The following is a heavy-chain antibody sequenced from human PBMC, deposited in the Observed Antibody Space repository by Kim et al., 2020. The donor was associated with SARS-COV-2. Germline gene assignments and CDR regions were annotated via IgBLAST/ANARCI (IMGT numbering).Heavy chain of an antibody. J-gene: IGHJ4*02. CDR2: TI. V-gene: IGHV3-48*02. D-gene: IGHD6-19*01. CDR3: ARGASGWSLGY. Sequence: TIFYADAVKGRFTISRDNAKNSLYLQMNSLRDEDTAVYYCARGASGWSLGYWGQGTQVIVSS.